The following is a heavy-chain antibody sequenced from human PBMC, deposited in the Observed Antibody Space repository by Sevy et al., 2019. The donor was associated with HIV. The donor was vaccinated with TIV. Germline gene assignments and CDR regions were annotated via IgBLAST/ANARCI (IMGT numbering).Heavy chain of an antibody. J-gene: IGHJ5*02. CDR3: ARGGTSKQREDRFDP. Sequence: GGSLRLSCAASGFTFRNYNMNWVRQAPGQGLEWVSSISDDSRYIYYAGSVKGRFPISRDNAKNSMFLQMNSPRVEDTAVYYCARGGTSKQREDRFDPWGQGTLVTVSS. CDR2: ISDDSRYI. V-gene: IGHV3-21*01. CDR1: GFTFRNYN. D-gene: IGHD2-2*01.